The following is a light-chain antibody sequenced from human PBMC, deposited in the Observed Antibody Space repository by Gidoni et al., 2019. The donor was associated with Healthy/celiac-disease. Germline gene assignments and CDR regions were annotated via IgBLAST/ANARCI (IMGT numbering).Light chain of an antibody. CDR1: QSISSW. V-gene: IGKV1-5*01. CDR3: QQYNSYSPGS. J-gene: IGKJ2*04. Sequence: DIQMTHSSSTLSASVGDSVTITCRASQSISSWLAWYQQKPGKAPKLLIYDAASLESGVPSRFSGSGAGTEVTITISSLQPDDFATYYCQQYNSYSPGSFGQGTKLEIK. CDR2: DAA.